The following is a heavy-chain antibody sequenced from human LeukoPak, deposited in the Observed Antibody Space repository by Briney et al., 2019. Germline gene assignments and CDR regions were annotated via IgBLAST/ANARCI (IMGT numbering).Heavy chain of an antibody. V-gene: IGHV5-51*01. D-gene: IGHD5-18*01. CDR2: IYPGDSDT. Sequence: GESLKISCKGSGYSFTSYWIGWVRQMPGKGLEWMGIIYPGDSDTRYSPSFQGQVTISADKSISTAYLQWSSLKASDTAMYYRARTVDTAMVSNPYYFDYWGQGTLVTVSS. J-gene: IGHJ4*02. CDR3: ARTVDTAMVSNPYYFDY. CDR1: GYSFTSYW.